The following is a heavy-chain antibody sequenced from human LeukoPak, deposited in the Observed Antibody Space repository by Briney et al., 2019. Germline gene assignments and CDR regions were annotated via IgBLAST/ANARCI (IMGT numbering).Heavy chain of an antibody. CDR3: ARGQSQLRYFDWLGDYYYYYYMDV. D-gene: IGHD3-9*01. CDR2: MNPNSGNT. J-gene: IGHJ6*03. CDR1: GYTFTSYD. Sequence: GASVKVSCKASGYTFTSYDINWVRQATGQGLEWMGWMNPNSGNTGYAQKFQGRVTMTRNTSISTAYMELSSLRSEDTAVYYCARGQSQLRYFDWLGDYYYYYYMDVWGKGTTVTISS. V-gene: IGHV1-8*01.